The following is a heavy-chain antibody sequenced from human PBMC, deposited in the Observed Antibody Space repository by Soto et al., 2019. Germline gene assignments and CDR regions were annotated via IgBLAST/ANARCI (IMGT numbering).Heavy chain of an antibody. Sequence: GGSLRLSCIVSGFTFSNAWMSWVRQAPGKGLEWVGRIKSKTDGGTTHYAASLKGRFTISRDDSKNTLYVQMNSLKTEDTAVYYCTTSGWYRGDYWGQGTLVTVSS. CDR2: IKSKTDGGTT. J-gene: IGHJ4*02. D-gene: IGHD6-19*01. V-gene: IGHV3-15*01. CDR3: TTSGWYRGDY. CDR1: GFTFSNAW.